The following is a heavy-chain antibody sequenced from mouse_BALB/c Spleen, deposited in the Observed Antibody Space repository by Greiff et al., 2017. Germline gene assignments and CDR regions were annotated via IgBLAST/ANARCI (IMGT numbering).Heavy chain of an antibody. CDR1: GFTFNPYA. D-gene: IGHD2-10*02. Sequence: EVQLVESGGGLVQPKGSLKLSCAASGFTFNPYAMNWVRQAPGKGLEWVARIRSKSNNYATYYADSVKDRFTISRDDSQSMLYLQMNNLKTEDTAMYYCVKEKYESPFAYWGQGTLVTVSA. CDR3: VKEKYESPFAY. J-gene: IGHJ3*01. CDR2: IRSKSNNYAT. V-gene: IGHV10-1*02.